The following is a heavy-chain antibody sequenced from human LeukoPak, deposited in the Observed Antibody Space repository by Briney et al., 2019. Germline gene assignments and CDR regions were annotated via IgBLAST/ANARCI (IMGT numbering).Heavy chain of an antibody. D-gene: IGHD3-22*01. CDR3: ARHTYYYDSSGYYRGGYFDY. J-gene: IGHJ4*02. V-gene: IGHV4-39*01. Sequence: PSETLSLTCTVSGGSISSSSYYWGWIRQPPGKGLEWIGSIYYSGSTYYNQSLKSRTTISVNTSKNKFSLKLRSVTAADTAVYYCARHTYYYDSSGYYRGGYFDYWGQGTLVTVSS. CDR2: IYYSGST. CDR1: GGSISSSSYY.